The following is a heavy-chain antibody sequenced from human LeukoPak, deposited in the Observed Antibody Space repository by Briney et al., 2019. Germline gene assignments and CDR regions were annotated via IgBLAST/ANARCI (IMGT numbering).Heavy chain of an antibody. Sequence: SETLSLTCIVSGYSISSGYLWGWIRQSPGKGLEWIGCIYHSGTTYYNPSLESRVTISVDTSKNQFSLKLSSVTAADTAVYYCARSRKLGGILTGYYKKQTGWFDPWGQGTLVTVSS. J-gene: IGHJ5*02. V-gene: IGHV4-38-2*02. CDR1: GYSISSGYL. CDR2: IYHSGTT. D-gene: IGHD3-9*01. CDR3: ARSRKLGGILTGYYKKQTGWFDP.